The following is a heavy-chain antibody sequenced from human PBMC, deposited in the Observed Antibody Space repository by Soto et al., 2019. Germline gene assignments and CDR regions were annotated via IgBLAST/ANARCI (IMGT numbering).Heavy chain of an antibody. CDR1: TFRTHT. V-gene: IGHV3-21*06. D-gene: IGHD3-16*01. Sequence: TFRTHTLVWVRQAPGKGLEWVSSISSGGTYLEYAHSVKGRFAISRDDAKDSVFLQMNSLKTDDTAVYYCVKGGEDITSPYGMDVWGQGTTVTVSS. CDR2: ISSGGTYL. J-gene: IGHJ6*02. CDR3: VKGGEDITSPYGMDV.